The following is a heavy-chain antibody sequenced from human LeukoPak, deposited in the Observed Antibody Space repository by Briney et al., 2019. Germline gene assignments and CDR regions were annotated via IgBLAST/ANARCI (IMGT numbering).Heavy chain of an antibody. D-gene: IGHD3-10*01. Sequence: PGGSLRLSCAASGFTFAGSSMVWVRQAPGKGLEWVSGISGSGDSTIYADSVKGRFTISRDNSKNTVFLQMSSLRAEDTAVYYCARDLGGLTVVQGVFDYWGQGTLVTISS. V-gene: IGHV3-23*01. J-gene: IGHJ4*02. CDR2: ISGSGDST. CDR3: ARDLGGLTVVQGVFDY. CDR1: GFTFAGSS.